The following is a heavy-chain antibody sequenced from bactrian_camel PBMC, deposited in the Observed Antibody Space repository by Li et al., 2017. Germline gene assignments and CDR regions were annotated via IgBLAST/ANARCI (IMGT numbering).Heavy chain of an antibody. J-gene: IGHJ4*01. Sequence: VQLVESGGGLVQPGGSLRLSCTAPGFTLNRCGMDWYRQAPGKEREFVASISTGGTTSYSEDVKGRFTISKDIGKDTVYLQMYALQPEDTALYSCYTRSALGGVSWFSCSGRQYVGQGTQVTVS. V-gene: IGHV3S60*01. CDR2: ISTGGTT. D-gene: IGHD6*01. CDR1: GFTLNRCG.